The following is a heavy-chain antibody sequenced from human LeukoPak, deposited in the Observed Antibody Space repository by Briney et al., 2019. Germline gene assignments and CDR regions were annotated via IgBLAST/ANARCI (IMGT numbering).Heavy chain of an antibody. CDR3: ARGLYYYDTPYWYFDL. CDR2: IYHSGST. D-gene: IGHD3-22*01. Sequence: PSQTLSLTCAVSGGSISSGGYSWSWIRQPPGKGLEWIGYIYHSGSTYYNPSLKSRVTISVDRSKNQFSLKLSSVTAADTAVYYCARGLYYYDTPYWYFDLWGRGTLVTVSS. CDR1: GGSISSGGYS. J-gene: IGHJ2*01. V-gene: IGHV4-30-2*01.